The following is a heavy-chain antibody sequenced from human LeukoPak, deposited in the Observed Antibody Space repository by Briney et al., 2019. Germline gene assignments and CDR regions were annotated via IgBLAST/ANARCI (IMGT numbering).Heavy chain of an antibody. V-gene: IGHV4-59*01. J-gene: IGHJ4*02. CDR3: ARGEGGNFDFDY. CDR1: GGSIRSYY. CDR2: IYYSGST. D-gene: IGHD4-23*01. Sequence: NTSENLSLTCTVTGGSIRSYYWSWIRQPPGKGLEWFVYIYYSGSTNYNPSLKSRVTISVDTSKNQFSLKLSSVTAADTAVYYCARGEGGNFDFDYWGQGTLVTVSS.